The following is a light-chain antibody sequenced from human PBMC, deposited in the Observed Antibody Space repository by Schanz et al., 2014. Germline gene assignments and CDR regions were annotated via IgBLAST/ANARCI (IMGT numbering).Light chain of an antibody. CDR1: QGIRDD. CDR2: KTS. J-gene: IGKJ1*01. V-gene: IGKV1-5*03. CDR3: QQYNSYSWT. Sequence: DIQLTQSPSSLSASVGDRVTITCRASQGIRDDLGWYQQKPGNAPKLLIYKTSSLESGVPSRFSGSGSGTQFTLTISSLQPDDFATYYCQQYNSYSWTFGQGTRVEIK.